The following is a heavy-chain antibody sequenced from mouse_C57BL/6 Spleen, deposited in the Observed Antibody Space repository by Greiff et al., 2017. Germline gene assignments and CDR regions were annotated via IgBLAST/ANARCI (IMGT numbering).Heavy chain of an antibody. J-gene: IGHJ1*03. CDR3: AKPPIYYYGSGYFDV. CDR2: IHPNSGST. V-gene: IGHV1-64*01. CDR1: GYTFTSYW. Sequence: VQLQQPGAELVKPGASVKLSCKASGYTFTSYWMHWVKQRPGQGLEWIGMIHPNSGSTNYNEKFKSKATLTVDKSSSTAYMQLSSLTSEDSAVYYCAKPPIYYYGSGYFDVWGTGTTVTVSS. D-gene: IGHD1-1*01.